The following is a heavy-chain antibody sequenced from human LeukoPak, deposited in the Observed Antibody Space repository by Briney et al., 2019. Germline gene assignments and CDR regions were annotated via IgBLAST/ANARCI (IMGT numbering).Heavy chain of an antibody. D-gene: IGHD1-26*01. J-gene: IGHJ4*02. CDR2: INSDGSTT. CDR3: ARGAPVGATLGY. V-gene: IGHV3-74*01. CDR1: GFTFSAYW. Sequence: GGSLRLSCAASGFTFSAYWMHWARQAPGKGLVWVSRINSDGSTTSYADSVKGRFTISRDNAKNTLYLQMNSLRAEDTAVYYCARGAPVGATLGYWGQGTLVTVSS.